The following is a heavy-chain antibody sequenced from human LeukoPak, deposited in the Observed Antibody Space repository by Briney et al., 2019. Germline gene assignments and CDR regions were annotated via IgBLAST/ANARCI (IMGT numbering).Heavy chain of an antibody. CDR3: ARGPRNDP. CDR2: VHPDSGNT. J-gene: IGHJ5*02. V-gene: IGHV1-8*01. Sequence: ASVKVSCKTSGYPFSTWEIDWVRQAAGQGLEWLGWVHPDSGNTDYAQKFRGRVTMSRDTSTSTAYMELSGLRLDDTAVYFCARGPRNDPWGQGTLVTVSS. CDR1: GYPFSTWE. D-gene: IGHD1-14*01.